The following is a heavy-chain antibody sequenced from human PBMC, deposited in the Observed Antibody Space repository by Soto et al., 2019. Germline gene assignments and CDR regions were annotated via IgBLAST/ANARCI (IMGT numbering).Heavy chain of an antibody. CDR1: GYSFTSYW. CDR3: ASQSTPHNYIWGSYRPPGTFDI. Sequence: GESLKISCKGSGYSFTSYWIGWVRQMPGKGLEWMGIIYPGDSDTRYSPSFQGQVTISADKSISTAYLQWSSLKASDTAMYYCASQSTPHNYIWGSYRPPGTFDIWGQGTMVTVSS. CDR2: IYPGDSDT. D-gene: IGHD3-16*02. V-gene: IGHV5-51*01. J-gene: IGHJ3*02.